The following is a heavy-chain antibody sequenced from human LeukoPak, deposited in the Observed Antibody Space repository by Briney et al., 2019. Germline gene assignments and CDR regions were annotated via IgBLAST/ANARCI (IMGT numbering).Heavy chain of an antibody. D-gene: IGHD4-17*01. Sequence: GESLRLSCAASGFTFSTYAKSWVRQAPGKGLEWVSSISGSGGSTYYADSVKGRFTISRDNSKNTLYLQMNSLRAEDTAVYYCAGDSGPTAPGAFDIWGQGTMVTVSS. V-gene: IGHV3-23*01. J-gene: IGHJ3*02. CDR1: GFTFSTYA. CDR3: AGDSGPTAPGAFDI. CDR2: ISGSGGST.